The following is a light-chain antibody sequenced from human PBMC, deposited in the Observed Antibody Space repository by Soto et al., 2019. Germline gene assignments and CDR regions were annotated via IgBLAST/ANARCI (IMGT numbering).Light chain of an antibody. CDR2: DAT. J-gene: IGKJ3*01. Sequence: AIQLTQSPSSLSASVGDRVTITCRASQGIRSALAWYQQTPGKPPKFLIFDATSLERGVPSRFSGSGSGTDFTLTISSLQPGDFATYYCQQLRTFPLTFGPGTKVEI. V-gene: IGKV1-13*02. CDR1: QGIRSA. CDR3: QQLRTFPLT.